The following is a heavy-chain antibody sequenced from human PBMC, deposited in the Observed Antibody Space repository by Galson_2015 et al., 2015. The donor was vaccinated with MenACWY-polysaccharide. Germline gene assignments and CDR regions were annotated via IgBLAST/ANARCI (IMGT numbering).Heavy chain of an antibody. Sequence: SLRLSCAASGFTFTNYAMTWVRQAPGKGLEWVSVISGRGDNTYYADSVRSRFTISRDNSKNTLYLQMSSLRAEDTAVYYCAKSRQNGNSLVDYCGQGTLVTASS. D-gene: IGHD1-7*01. J-gene: IGHJ4*02. V-gene: IGHV3-23*01. CDR3: AKSRQNGNSLVDY. CDR1: GFTFTNYA. CDR2: ISGRGDNT.